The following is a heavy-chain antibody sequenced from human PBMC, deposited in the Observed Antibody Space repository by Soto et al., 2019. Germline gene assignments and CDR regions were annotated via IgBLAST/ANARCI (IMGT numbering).Heavy chain of an antibody. CDR3: ATALRWSYYFDY. V-gene: IGHV4-39*01. D-gene: IGHD4-17*01. CDR1: GGSISSSSYY. Sequence: SETLSLTCTVSGGSISSSSYYWGWIRQPPGKGLEWIGSIYYSGSTYYNPSLKSRVTISVDTSKNQFSLKLSSVTAADTAVYYCATALRWSYYFDYWGQGTLVTVSS. CDR2: IYYSGST. J-gene: IGHJ4*02.